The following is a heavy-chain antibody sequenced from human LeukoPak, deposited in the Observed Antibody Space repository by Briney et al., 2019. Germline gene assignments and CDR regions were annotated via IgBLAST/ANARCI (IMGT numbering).Heavy chain of an antibody. V-gene: IGHV4-4*02. CDR3: ARDIRTTETTGDFDY. J-gene: IGHJ4*02. Sequence: PSGTMSLTCAVSGGSISSSNWWSWIRQPPGKGLEWIGYIYYSGSTNYNPSLKSRVTISVDTSKNQFSLKLSSVTAADTAVYYCARDIRTTETTGDFDYWGQGTLVTVSS. CDR1: GGSISSSNW. CDR2: IYYSGST. D-gene: IGHD1-1*01.